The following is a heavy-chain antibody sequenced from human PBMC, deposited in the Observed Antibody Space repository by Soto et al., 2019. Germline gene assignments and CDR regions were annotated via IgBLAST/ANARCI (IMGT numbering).Heavy chain of an antibody. Sequence: QVQLVESGGGVVQPGRSLRLSCAASGFTFSSYGMHWVGQAPGKGLEWVAVISYDGSNKYYADSVKGRFTISRDNSKNTLYLQMNSLRAEDTAVYYCAKDVLQGIPDYWGQGTLVTVSS. J-gene: IGHJ4*02. CDR1: GFTFSSYG. D-gene: IGHD5-18*01. CDR2: ISYDGSNK. CDR3: AKDVLQGIPDY. V-gene: IGHV3-30*18.